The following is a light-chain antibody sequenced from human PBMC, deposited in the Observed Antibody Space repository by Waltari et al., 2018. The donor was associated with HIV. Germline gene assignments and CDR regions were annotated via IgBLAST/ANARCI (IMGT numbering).Light chain of an antibody. CDR1: QGVGKD. V-gene: IGKV1-17*01. J-gene: IGKJ1*01. CDR2: AAS. Sequence: DIQLTQSPSSLSASVGDRVTITCRASQGVGKDFGWYQQKPGKAPKRLIYAASTLQRGVPSRFSGGGSGTEFSLTINSLETEDFATYYCLQYNSPPRTFGQGTKVEIK. CDR3: LQYNSPPRT.